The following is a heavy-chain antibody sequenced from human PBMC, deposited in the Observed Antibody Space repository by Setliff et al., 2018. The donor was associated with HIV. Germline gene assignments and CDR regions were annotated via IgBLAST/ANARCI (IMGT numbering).Heavy chain of an antibody. CDR2: IKSKPDGGTT. CDR1: GFTFSHAW. V-gene: IGHV3-15*01. CDR3: TTGTRLVD. D-gene: IGHD2-21*01. Sequence: GGSLRLSCAASGFTFSHAWMSWARQAPGKGLEWVGRIKSKPDGGTTDYAAPVKGRFTISRDDSKNTLYLQMNSLKTEDTAVYYCTTGTRLVDWGQGALVTVSS. J-gene: IGHJ4*02.